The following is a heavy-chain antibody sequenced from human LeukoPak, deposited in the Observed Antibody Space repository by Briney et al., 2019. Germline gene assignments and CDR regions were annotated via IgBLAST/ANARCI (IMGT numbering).Heavy chain of an antibody. J-gene: IGHJ4*02. V-gene: IGHV3-15*01. CDR1: GFTFSSYS. D-gene: IGHD3-10*01. Sequence: GGSLRLSCVASGFTFSSYSMSWVRQAPGKGLEWVGRIKSKTDGGTTDYAAPVKGRFTISRDDSKNTLYLQMNSLKTEDTAVYYCTTATVRGVIGDFDYWGQGTLVTVSS. CDR3: TTATVRGVIGDFDY. CDR2: IKSKTDGGTT.